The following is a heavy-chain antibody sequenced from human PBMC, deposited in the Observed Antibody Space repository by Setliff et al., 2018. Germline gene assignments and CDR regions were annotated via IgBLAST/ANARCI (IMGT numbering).Heavy chain of an antibody. Sequence: SVKVTCKASGGTFSSYAISWVRQAPGQGLEWMGGIIPIFGTANYAQKFQGRVTITADESTSTAYMELSSLRSEDTAVYYCARGYRGYYNFWSGSQGANWFDPWG. D-gene: IGHD3-3*01. V-gene: IGHV1-69*13. CDR2: IIPIFGTA. J-gene: IGHJ5*02. CDR1: GGTFSSYA. CDR3: ARGYRGYYNFWSGSQGANWFDP.